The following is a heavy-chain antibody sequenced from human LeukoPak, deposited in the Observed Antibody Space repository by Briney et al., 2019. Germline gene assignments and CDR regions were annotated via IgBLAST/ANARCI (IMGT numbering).Heavy chain of an antibody. CDR3: ARATYYYGSGSYNDAFDI. J-gene: IGHJ3*02. D-gene: IGHD3-10*01. CDR1: GGSFSGYY. V-gene: IGHV4-34*01. CDR2: INHSGST. Sequence: KPSETLSLTCAVYGGSFSGYYWSWIRQPPGKGLEWIGEINHSGSTNYNPSLKSRVTISVDTSKNQFSLKLSSVTAADTAVYYCARATYYYGSGSYNDAFDIWGQGTMVTVSS.